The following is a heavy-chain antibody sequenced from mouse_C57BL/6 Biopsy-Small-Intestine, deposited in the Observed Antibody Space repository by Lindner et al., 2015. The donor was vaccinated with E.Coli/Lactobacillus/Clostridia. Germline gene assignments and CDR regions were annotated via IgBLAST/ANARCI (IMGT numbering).Heavy chain of an antibody. CDR3: AKELGYTMDY. CDR1: GYTFTSYW. J-gene: IGHJ4*01. Sequence: VQLQESGTVLARPGASVKMSCKTSGYTFTSYWMHWVKQRPGQGLEWIGAIYPGNSDTSYNQKFKGKAKLTAVTSASTAYMELSSLTSDDSAVYYCAKELGYTMDYWGQGTSVTVSS. CDR2: IYPGNSDT. V-gene: IGHV1-5*01. D-gene: IGHD4-1*01.